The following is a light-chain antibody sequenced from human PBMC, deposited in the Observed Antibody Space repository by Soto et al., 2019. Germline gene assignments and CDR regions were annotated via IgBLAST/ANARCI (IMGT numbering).Light chain of an antibody. V-gene: IGKV3-11*01. CDR2: DAS. Sequence: EILLTQSPATLSLSPGERATLSCRASQTISSYLAWYQQKPGQAPRLLIYDASNRATGVPTRFSGSGSGTDFTLTISSLEPEDFAVYYCQERRNWPHTFGQGTKVEIK. CDR3: QERRNWPHT. J-gene: IGKJ1*01. CDR1: QTISSY.